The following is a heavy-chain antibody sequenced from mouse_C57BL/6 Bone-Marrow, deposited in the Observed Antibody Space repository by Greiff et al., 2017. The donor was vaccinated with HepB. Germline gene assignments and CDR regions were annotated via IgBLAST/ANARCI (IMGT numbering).Heavy chain of an antibody. CDR3: ARKTTVVATRAMDY. J-gene: IGHJ4*01. Sequence: EVQGVESGGGLVKPGGSLKLSCAASGFTFSDYGMHWVRQAPEKGLEWVAYISSGSSTINYADTVKGRFTISSDNAKNTLFLQMTSLRSEDSAMYYCARKTTVVATRAMDYWGQGTSVTVSS. CDR2: ISSGSSTI. CDR1: GFTFSDYG. V-gene: IGHV5-17*01. D-gene: IGHD1-1*01.